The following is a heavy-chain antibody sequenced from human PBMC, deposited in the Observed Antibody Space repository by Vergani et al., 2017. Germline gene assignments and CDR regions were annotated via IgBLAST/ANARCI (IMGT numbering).Heavy chain of an antibody. CDR1: GFTFSSYS. CDR2: ISSSSSYI. Sequence: EVQLVESGGGLVKPGGSLRLSCAASGFTFSSYSMNWVRQAPGKGLEWVSSISSSSSYIYYADSVKGRFTISRDNAKNSLYLQMNSLRAEDTAVYYCARDGYSSGWYTDDYWGQGTLVTVSS. CDR3: ARDGYSSGWYTDDY. V-gene: IGHV3-21*01. D-gene: IGHD6-19*01. J-gene: IGHJ4*02.